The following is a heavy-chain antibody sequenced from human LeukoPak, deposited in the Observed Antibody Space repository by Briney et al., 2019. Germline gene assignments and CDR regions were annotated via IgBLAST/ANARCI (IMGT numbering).Heavy chain of an antibody. D-gene: IGHD5-24*01. V-gene: IGHV3-20*04. CDR1: GFTFDDYG. CDR2: INWNGGST. J-gene: IGHJ4*02. CDR3: ARDESRDGYNLGFDY. Sequence: PGGSLRLSCAASGFTFDDYGMSWVRQAPGKGLEWVSGINWNGGSTGYADSVKGRFTISRDNAKNTLYLQMNSLRAEDTAVYYCARDESRDGYNLGFDYWGQGTLVTVSS.